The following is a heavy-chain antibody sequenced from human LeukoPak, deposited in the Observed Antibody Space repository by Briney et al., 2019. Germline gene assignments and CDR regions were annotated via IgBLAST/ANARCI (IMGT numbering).Heavy chain of an antibody. D-gene: IGHD3-10*01. J-gene: IGHJ4*02. V-gene: IGHV4-34*01. CDR1: GGSFGAYF. CDR3: ARAGWGSGTYWSAY. Sequence: SDTLSLTCAIYGGSFGAYFWKWIRQPPGKGLEWIGEIHHSGSTNYNPSLKSRVTISVDTSKNQFSLKLSSVTAADTAVYYCARAGWGSGTYWSAYWGQGTLVTVSS. CDR2: IHHSGST.